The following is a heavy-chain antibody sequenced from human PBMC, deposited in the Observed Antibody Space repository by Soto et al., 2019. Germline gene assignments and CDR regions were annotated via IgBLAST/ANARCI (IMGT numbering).Heavy chain of an antibody. CDR1: GGSISSGGYY. V-gene: IGHV4-31*03. CDR2: IYYSGST. CDR3: ARGVIVAGGAFDI. Sequence: SETLSLTCTVSGGSISSGGYYWSWIRQHPGKGLEWIGYIYYSGSTYYNPSLKSRVTISVDTSKNQFSLKLSSVTAADTAVYYCARGVIVAGGAFDIRGQGTMVTVSS. J-gene: IGHJ3*02. D-gene: IGHD3-22*01.